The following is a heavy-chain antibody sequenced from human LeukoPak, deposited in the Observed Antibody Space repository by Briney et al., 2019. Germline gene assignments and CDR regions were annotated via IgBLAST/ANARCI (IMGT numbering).Heavy chain of an antibody. CDR2: IRYDGNDK. Sequence: GGSLRLSCAASGFTLTNYAMHWVRQAPGKGLEWVAFIRYDGNDKYYADSVKGRFTISRDNSKNTVYLQMNSLRHEDTAVYYCAKDKRALLHYMDIWGKGTTVTISS. D-gene: IGHD2-21*02. J-gene: IGHJ6*03. V-gene: IGHV3-30*02. CDR3: AKDKRALLHYMDI. CDR1: GFTLTNYA.